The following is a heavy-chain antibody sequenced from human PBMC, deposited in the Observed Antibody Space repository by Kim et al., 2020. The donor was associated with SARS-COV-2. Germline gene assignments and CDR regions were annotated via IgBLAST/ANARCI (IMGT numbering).Heavy chain of an antibody. CDR2: ISYDGSNK. Sequence: GGSLRLSCAASGFIFSSYGMHWVRQAPGKGLEWVAVISYDGSNKYYVDSVKGRFTISRDNSKNTLYLQMNSLRGEDTAVYYCAKELSGHDSSSWRDDAFDIWGQGTMVTVSS. CDR3: AKELSGHDSSSWRDDAFDI. V-gene: IGHV3-30*18. CDR1: GFIFSSYG. D-gene: IGHD6-13*01. J-gene: IGHJ3*02.